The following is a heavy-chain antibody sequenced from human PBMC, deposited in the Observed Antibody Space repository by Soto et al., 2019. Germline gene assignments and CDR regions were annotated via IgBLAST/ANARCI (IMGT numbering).Heavy chain of an antibody. Sequence: QVQLQESGPGLVKPSGTLSLTCAVSGGSFTSNNWWTWVRQPPGQGLELIGEIYRTGSTNYNRSLKSRVTISLDKSENQFSLKVTSLTAADTAVYYCASRDPGTSVDYWGQGTLVTVSS. J-gene: IGHJ4*02. CDR3: ASRDPGTSVDY. CDR1: GGSFTSNNW. CDR2: IYRTGST. V-gene: IGHV4-4*02. D-gene: IGHD1-7*01.